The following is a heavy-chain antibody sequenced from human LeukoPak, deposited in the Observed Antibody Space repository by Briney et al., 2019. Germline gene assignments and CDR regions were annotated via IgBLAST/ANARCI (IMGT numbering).Heavy chain of an antibody. D-gene: IGHD6-13*01. CDR1: GYAFTSYD. CDR2: MNPNSGNT. CDR3: ARKGHSSSWYGIRY. Sequence: ASVKVSCKASGYAFTSYDINWVRQATGQGLEWMGWMNPNSGNTGYAQKFQGRVTMTRNTSISTAYMELSSLRSEDTAVYYCARKGHSSSWYGIRYWGQGTLVTVSS. J-gene: IGHJ4*02. V-gene: IGHV1-8*01.